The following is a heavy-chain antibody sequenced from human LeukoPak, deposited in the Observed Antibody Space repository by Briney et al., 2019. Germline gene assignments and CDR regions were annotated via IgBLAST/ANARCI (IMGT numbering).Heavy chain of an antibody. D-gene: IGHD6-19*01. CDR3: ARSSGWYIAY. CDR1: GGSISSYY. CDR2: IYYSGST. V-gene: IGHV4-59*01. Sequence: PSETLSLTCTVSGGSISSYYWSWIRQPPGKGLEWIGYIYYSGSTNYNPSLKSRVTISVDTSKNQFSLKLSSVTAADTAVYYCARSSGWYIAYWGQGTLVTVSS. J-gene: IGHJ4*02.